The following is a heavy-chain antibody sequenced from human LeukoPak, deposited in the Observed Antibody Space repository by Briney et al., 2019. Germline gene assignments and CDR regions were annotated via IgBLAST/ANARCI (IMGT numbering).Heavy chain of an antibody. CDR2: IYYSGST. CDR1: GGSISSSSYY. Sequence: SETLSRTCTVSGGSISSSSYYWGWIRQPPGKGQEWIGSIYYSGSTYYNPSLKSRVTISVDTSKNQFSLKLSSVTAADTAVYYCARHFQKVSYSRFDYWGQGTLVTVSS. V-gene: IGHV4-39*01. D-gene: IGHD6-13*01. CDR3: ARHFQKVSYSRFDY. J-gene: IGHJ4*02.